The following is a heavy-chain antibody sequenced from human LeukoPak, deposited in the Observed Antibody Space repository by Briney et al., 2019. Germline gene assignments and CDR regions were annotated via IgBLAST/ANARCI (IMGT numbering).Heavy chain of an antibody. CDR3: ARHQDATGYPLDY. V-gene: IGHV4-59*08. Sequence: SETLSLTCTVSGGSISSYYWSWIRQPPEKRLERIGYIYYSGSTNYNPSLKSRVTISVDTSKNQFSLKLSSVTAADTAVYYCARHQDATGYPLDYWGQGTLVSVSS. CDR1: GGSISSYY. CDR2: IYYSGST. J-gene: IGHJ4*02. D-gene: IGHD3-9*01.